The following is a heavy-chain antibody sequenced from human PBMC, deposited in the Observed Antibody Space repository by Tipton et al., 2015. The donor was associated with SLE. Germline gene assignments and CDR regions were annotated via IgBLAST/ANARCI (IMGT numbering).Heavy chain of an antibody. CDR3: AKGEYYYDNSGYNYFDS. V-gene: IGHV3-21*04. J-gene: IGHJ4*02. CDR2: TGSSRNYI. D-gene: IGHD3-22*01. Sequence: SLRLSCVVSGFTFRSYSMNWVRQAPGKGLEWVSSTGSSRNYIYYTDSVKGRFTISRDNSKNTLYVQMDSLRAEDTAIFYCAKGEYYYDNSGYNYFDSWGQGTLVTVSS. CDR1: GFTFRSYS.